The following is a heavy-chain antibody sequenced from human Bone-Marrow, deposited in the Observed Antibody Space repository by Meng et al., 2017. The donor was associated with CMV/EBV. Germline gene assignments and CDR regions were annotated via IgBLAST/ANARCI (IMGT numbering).Heavy chain of an antibody. D-gene: IGHD4-17*01. CDR1: GFTFSSYA. J-gene: IGHJ4*02. CDR3: ATHPTTVTTD. CDR2: ISGSGGST. Sequence: GESLKISCAASGFTFSSYAMSWVRQAPGKGLEWVSAISGSGGSTYYADSVKGRFTISRDNSKNTLYLQMNSLRAEDTAVYYCATHPTTVTTDWGQGTLVTGSS. V-gene: IGHV3-23*01.